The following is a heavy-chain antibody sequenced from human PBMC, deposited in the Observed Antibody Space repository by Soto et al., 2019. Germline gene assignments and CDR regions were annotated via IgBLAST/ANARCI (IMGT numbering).Heavy chain of an antibody. Sequence: SETLSLTCTVSGGSISSGGYYWIWIRQHPGKGLEWIGYIYYSGSTYYNPSLKSRVTLSLDTSKNQFSLKLSSVTAADTAVYYCARGFSGYSGYDPHYFDYWGQGTLVTVSS. V-gene: IGHV4-31*03. J-gene: IGHJ4*02. D-gene: IGHD5-12*01. CDR2: IYYSGST. CDR1: GGSISSGGYY. CDR3: ARGFSGYSGYDPHYFDY.